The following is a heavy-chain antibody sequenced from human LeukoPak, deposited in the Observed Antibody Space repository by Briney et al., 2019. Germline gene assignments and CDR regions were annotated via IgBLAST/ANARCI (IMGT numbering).Heavy chain of an antibody. V-gene: IGHV4-61*02. CDR2: IYTSGST. CDR3: ARGVGAGGFDL. D-gene: IGHD1-26*01. J-gene: IGHJ2*01. CDR1: GGSISSGSYY. Sequence: SETLYLTCTVSGGSISSGSYYWSWIRQPAGTGLEWIGRIYTSGSTNYNPSLKSRVTISVDTSKNQFSLKLSSVTAADTAVYYCARGVGAGGFDLWGRGTLVTVSS.